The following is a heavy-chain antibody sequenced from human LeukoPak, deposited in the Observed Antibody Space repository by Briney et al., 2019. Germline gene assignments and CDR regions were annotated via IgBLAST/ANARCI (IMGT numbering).Heavy chain of an antibody. CDR2: IIPIFGTA. CDR3: ARVSHYYDSSGYYY. J-gene: IGHJ4*02. Sequence: GASVKVSCKASGGTFSSYAISWVRQAPGQGLEWMGGIIPIFGTANYAQKFQGRVTITADESTSTAYMELSSLRSDDTAVYYCARVSHYYDSSGYYYWGQGTLVTVSS. CDR1: GGTFSSYA. D-gene: IGHD3-22*01. V-gene: IGHV1-69*13.